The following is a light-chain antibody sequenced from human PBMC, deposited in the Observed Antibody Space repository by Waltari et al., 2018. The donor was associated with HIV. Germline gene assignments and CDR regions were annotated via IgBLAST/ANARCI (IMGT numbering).Light chain of an antibody. CDR3: QHFGTSPPRYT. Sequence: EIVLTQSPGTLSLSPGERATLSCRTSQSVSSSYLAWDQQKPGQDPRLLIYAASSRATGVPDRFSGSASGADFTVTISRLEPEDFAVYYCQHFGTSPPRYTFGQGTKLELK. J-gene: IGKJ2*01. CDR1: QSVSSSY. CDR2: AAS. V-gene: IGKV3-20*01.